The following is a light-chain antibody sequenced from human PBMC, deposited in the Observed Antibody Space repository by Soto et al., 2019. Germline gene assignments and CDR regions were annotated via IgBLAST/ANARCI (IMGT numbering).Light chain of an antibody. CDR2: NTN. CDR1: SGSVSTTYY. J-gene: IGLJ7*01. V-gene: IGLV8-61*01. Sequence: QTVVTQEPSLSVSPGGTVTLTCGLSSGSVSTTYYPSWYQQTPGQAPRTLIYNTNTRSSGVPDRFSGSILGNKAALTITGAQADDESDYYCVVFMGSGIYVFGGGTQLT. CDR3: VVFMGSGIYV.